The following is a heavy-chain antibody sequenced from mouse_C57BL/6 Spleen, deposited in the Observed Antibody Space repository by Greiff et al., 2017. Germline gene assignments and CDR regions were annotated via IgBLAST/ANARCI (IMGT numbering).Heavy chain of an antibody. CDR3: ARGGYDYPFDY. D-gene: IGHD2-4*01. J-gene: IGHJ2*01. CDR1: GYSITSGYY. CDR2: ISYDGSN. V-gene: IGHV3-6*01. Sequence: VQLQQSGPGLVKPSQSLSLTCSVTGYSITSGYYWNWIRQFPGNKLEWMGYISYDGSNNYNPSLKNRISITRDTSKNQFFLKLNSVTTEDTATYYCARGGYDYPFDYWGQGTTLTVSS.